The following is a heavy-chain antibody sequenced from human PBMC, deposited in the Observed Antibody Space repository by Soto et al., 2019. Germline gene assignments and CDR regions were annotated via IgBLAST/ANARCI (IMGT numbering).Heavy chain of an antibody. CDR3: ARAKAKATILDY. J-gene: IGHJ4*02. CDR1: GDSISSGDNS. D-gene: IGHD1-26*01. V-gene: IGHV4-30-2*01. Sequence: SETLSLTCTVSGDSISSGDNSWSWIRQPPGRGLEWIGYISHGGSTYYNPSLKSRVTFSLDKSNNQVSLKLTSVTAADTAVYYCARAKAKATILDYWGQGTLVTVSS. CDR2: ISHGGST.